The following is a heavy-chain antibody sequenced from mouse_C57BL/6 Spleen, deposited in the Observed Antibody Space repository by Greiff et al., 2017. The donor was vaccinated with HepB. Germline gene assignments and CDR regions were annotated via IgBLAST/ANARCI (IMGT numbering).Heavy chain of an antibody. Sequence: QVTLKVSGPGILQSSQTLSLTCSFSGFSLSTSGMGVSWIRQPSGKGLEWLAHIYWDDDKRYNPSLKSQLTISKDTSRNQVFLKITSVDTADTATYYCARRGIYYGSSYRYFDVWGTGTTVTVSS. CDR2: IYWDDDK. V-gene: IGHV8-12*01. CDR1: GFSLSTSGMG. J-gene: IGHJ1*03. CDR3: ARRGIYYGSSYRYFDV. D-gene: IGHD1-1*01.